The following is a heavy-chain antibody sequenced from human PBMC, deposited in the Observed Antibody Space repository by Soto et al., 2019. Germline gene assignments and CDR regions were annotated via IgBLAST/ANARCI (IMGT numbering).Heavy chain of an antibody. Sequence: QVPLVQSGTEVKKPGASVKVSCKASGYTFTSYDINWVRQATGQGLEWMGWMNPNSGNTGYAQKFQGRVTMTRNTSITTAYMKLSSLRSEDTAVYYCARALSTGYCSTTSCSWADYWGQGTLVTVSS. D-gene: IGHD2-2*01. CDR1: GYTFTSYD. CDR2: MNPNSGNT. CDR3: ARALSTGYCSTTSCSWADY. V-gene: IGHV1-8*01. J-gene: IGHJ4*02.